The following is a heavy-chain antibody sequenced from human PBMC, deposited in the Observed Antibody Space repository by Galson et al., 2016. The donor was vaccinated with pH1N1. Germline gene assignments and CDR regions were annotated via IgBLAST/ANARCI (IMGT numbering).Heavy chain of an antibody. CDR3: ARETPYSSGGGHYYGWDV. CDR2: TSYDGSNK. Sequence: SLRLSCAASGFTFSTYAMHWVRQAPGKGLEWVALTSYDGSNKYYADSVKGRFTISRDNSKNTLYLEMNSLRAEDTAVYYCARETPYSSGGGHYYGWDVWGQGTTVTVSS. D-gene: IGHD6-19*01. J-gene: IGHJ6*02. CDR1: GFTFSTYA. V-gene: IGHV3-30-3*01.